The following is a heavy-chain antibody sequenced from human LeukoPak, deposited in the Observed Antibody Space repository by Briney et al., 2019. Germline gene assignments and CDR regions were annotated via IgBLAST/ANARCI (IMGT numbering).Heavy chain of an antibody. J-gene: IGHJ4*02. CDR3: ARDLVGGTYSYAADQ. Sequence: GGSLRLSCAASGFTFSDYYMYWIRQAPGKGLERVAYIGISAGTIYYTDSVKGRFTVSRDNTKNSLYLQMNSLRAEDTAIYYCARDLVGGTYSYAADQWGQGTVVTVSS. CDR1: GFTFSDYY. D-gene: IGHD1-26*01. CDR2: IGISAGTI. V-gene: IGHV3-11*04.